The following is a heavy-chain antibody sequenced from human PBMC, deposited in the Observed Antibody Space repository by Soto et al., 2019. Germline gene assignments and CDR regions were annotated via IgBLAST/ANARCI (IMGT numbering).Heavy chain of an antibody. J-gene: IGHJ5*02. CDR1: GFIFSNYA. CDR2: ISYDERNK. CDR3: AREDIYCETTSCYSWFDP. D-gene: IGHD2-2*01. Sequence: QVQLVESGGGVVQPGRSLRLSCAASGFIFSNYAMHWVRQAPGKGLEWVAVISYDERNKDYADSVKGRFTISRDNFKNTVYLQMNTLRPEDTAIYYCAREDIYCETTSCYSWFDPWGQGTLVTVSS. V-gene: IGHV3-30*04.